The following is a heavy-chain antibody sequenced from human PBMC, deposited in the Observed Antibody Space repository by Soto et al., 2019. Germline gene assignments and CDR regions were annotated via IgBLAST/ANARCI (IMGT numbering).Heavy chain of an antibody. Sequence: GGSLRLSCAASGFTFSSYAMSWVRQAPGQGLEWVSAISGSGGSTYYADSVKGRFSISRDNSKSTLYLQMNSLRAEDTAVYYCARKKFCFAGNAGNPPGGYWDLGGRGPLVT. D-gene: IGHD1-1*01. V-gene: IGHV3-23*01. CDR1: GFTFSSYA. CDR3: ARKKFCFAGNAGNPPGGYWDL. J-gene: IGHJ2*01. CDR2: ISGSGGST.